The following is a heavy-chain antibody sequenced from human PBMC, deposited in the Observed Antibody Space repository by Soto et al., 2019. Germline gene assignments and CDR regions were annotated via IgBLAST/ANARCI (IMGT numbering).Heavy chain of an antibody. CDR2: INPYNGNT. D-gene: IGHD3-16*01. J-gene: IGHJ4*02. CDR3: ARDWFGIDY. Sequence: QVQLVQSGAEVKKPGASVKVSCKASGYTFTSYGISWVRQAPGQGLEWMGWINPYNGNTNYAQKLQGRVTMTTDTSTNPAYMELRSLRSDYTAVYYCARDWFGIDYWGQGTLVTVSS. CDR1: GYTFTSYG. V-gene: IGHV1-18*01.